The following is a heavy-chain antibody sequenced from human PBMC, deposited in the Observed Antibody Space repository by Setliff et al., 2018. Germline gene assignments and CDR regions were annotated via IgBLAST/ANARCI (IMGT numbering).Heavy chain of an antibody. CDR3: SRLVRFCTRIVCQRLSGDGY. J-gene: IGHJ4*02. CDR2: ISPHNGNT. D-gene: IGHD3-10*01. CDR1: GYTFTDFG. V-gene: IGHV1-18*01. Sequence: VASVKVSCKASGYTFTDFGVSWVRQAPGQGLEWVGWISPHNGNTYYAPKFQGTVLMTADTSTTTAYLELRSLRSDDTAVYYCSRLVRFCTRIVCQRLSGDGYWGQGTLVTVSS.